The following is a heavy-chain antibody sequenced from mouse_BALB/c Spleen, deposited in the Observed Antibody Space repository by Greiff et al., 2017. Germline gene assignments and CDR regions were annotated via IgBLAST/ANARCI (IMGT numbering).Heavy chain of an antibody. D-gene: IGHD2-4*01. Sequence: DVKLQESGGGLVQPGGSLKLSCAASGFDFSRYWMSWVRQAPGKGLEWIGEINPDSSTINYTPSLKDKFIISRDNAKNTLYLQMSKVRSEDTALYYCASPYYDYDGWFAYWGQGTLVTVSA. CDR3: ASPYYDYDGWFAY. CDR1: GFDFSRYW. CDR2: INPDSSTI. J-gene: IGHJ3*01. V-gene: IGHV4-1*02.